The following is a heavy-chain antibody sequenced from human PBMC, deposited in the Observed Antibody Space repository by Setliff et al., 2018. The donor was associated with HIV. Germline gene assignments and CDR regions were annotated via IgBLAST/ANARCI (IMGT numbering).Heavy chain of an antibody. CDR2: TFYSGRS. Sequence: SETLSLTCTVSGGSISSSDYYWGWIRQPPGKGLEWIGSTFYSGRSTYNPSLRSRVTISVDTSKNQFSLKLSSVTAADTAVYYCGGNGYYSIDYWGQGTLVTVSS. CDR1: GGSISSSDYY. D-gene: IGHD3-22*01. V-gene: IGHV4-39*01. CDR3: GGNGYYSIDY. J-gene: IGHJ4*02.